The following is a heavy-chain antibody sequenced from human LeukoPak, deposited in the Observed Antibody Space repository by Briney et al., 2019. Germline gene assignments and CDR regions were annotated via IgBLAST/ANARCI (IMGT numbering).Heavy chain of an antibody. J-gene: IGHJ4*02. CDR3: ARSFYYDTLTGYYFFDY. CDR1: GFTFSSYS. V-gene: IGHV3-48*04. D-gene: IGHD3-9*01. CDR2: ISSSSTTI. Sequence: GGSLRLSCVASGFTFSSYSINWVRQAPGKGLEGVSYISSSSTTIYYADSVKGRFTIPRDNAKPSLYLQINSLRAEDTAVYSCARSFYYDTLTGYYFFDYWGQGTLVTVSS.